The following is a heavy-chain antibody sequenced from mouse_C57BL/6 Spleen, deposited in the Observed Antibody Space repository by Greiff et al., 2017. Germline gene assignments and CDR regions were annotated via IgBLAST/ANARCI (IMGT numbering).Heavy chain of an antibody. Sequence: VQLQQSGPELVKPGASVKISCKASGYAFSSSWMNWVKQRPGKGLEWIGRIYPGDGDTNYNGKFKGKATLTADKSSSTAYMQLSSRTSEDAAVYFCARDYYGSSYRFAYWGQGTLVTVSA. V-gene: IGHV1-82*01. CDR1: GYAFSSSW. J-gene: IGHJ3*01. D-gene: IGHD1-1*01. CDR3: ARDYYGSSYRFAY. CDR2: IYPGDGDT.